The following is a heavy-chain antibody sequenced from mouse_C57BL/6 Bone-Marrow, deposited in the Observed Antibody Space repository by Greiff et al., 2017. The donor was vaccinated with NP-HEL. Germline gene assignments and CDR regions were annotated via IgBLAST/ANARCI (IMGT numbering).Heavy chain of an antibody. CDR3: ARHGDYFGSSYGYFDV. CDR1: GYTFTEYT. D-gene: IGHD1-1*01. V-gene: IGHV1-62-2*01. Sequence: QVQLKESGAELVKPGASVKLSCKASGYTFTEYTIHWVTQRSGQGLEWIGWFYPGSGSIKYNEKFKDKATLTADKSSSTVYMDLSRLTSEDSAVYFCARHGDYFGSSYGYFDVWGTGTTVTVSS. J-gene: IGHJ1*03. CDR2: FYPGSGSI.